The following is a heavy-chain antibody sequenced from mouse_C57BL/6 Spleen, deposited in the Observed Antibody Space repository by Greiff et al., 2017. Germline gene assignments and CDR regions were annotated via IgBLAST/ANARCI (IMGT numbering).Heavy chain of an antibody. Sequence: QVQLQQPGAELVKPGASVKLSCKASGYTFTSYWMHWVKQRPGQGLEWIGMIHPNSGSTNYNEKFKSKATLTVDKSSSTAYMQLSRLTSEDSAVYYCARGRVTLYYAMDYWGQGTSVTVSS. J-gene: IGHJ4*01. V-gene: IGHV1-64*01. CDR1: GYTFTSYW. CDR2: IHPNSGST. CDR3: ARGRVTLYYAMDY. D-gene: IGHD2-1*01.